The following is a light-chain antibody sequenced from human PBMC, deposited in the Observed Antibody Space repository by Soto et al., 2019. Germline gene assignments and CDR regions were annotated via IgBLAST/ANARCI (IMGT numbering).Light chain of an antibody. J-gene: IGKJ4*02. CDR1: QIVNTN. CDR2: AAS. V-gene: IGKV3-15*01. Sequence: IVLTQSPAAVSVSPGDSATLSCRASQIVNTNVAWYQQRPGQAPRLLIFAASTRATGVAARFSGSGSGTKFTLTVDSLQSEDFAVYYCQQYNNWPRTFGRGTKVEI. CDR3: QQYNNWPRT.